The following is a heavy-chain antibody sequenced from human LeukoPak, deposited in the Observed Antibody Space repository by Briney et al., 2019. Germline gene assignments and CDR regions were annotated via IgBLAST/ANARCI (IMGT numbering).Heavy chain of an antibody. J-gene: IGHJ4*02. V-gene: IGHV3-7*01. D-gene: IGHD6-19*01. CDR2: IKQDGSER. CDR1: GFTFSSYY. CDR3: ARQTGRVAVLD. Sequence: GGSLRLSCAASGFTFSSYYMSWVRQAPGKGLEWVANIKQDGSERNYVDSVKGRFTISRDNAKNSLYLQMNSLRADDSAVYYCARQTGRVAVLDWGQGTLVTVSS.